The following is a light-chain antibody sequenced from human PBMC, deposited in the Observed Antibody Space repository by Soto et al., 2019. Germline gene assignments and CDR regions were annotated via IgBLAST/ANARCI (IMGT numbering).Light chain of an antibody. V-gene: IGKV1-27*01. CDR3: KKYNSAPWT. J-gene: IGKJ1*01. CDR1: QAISTY. Sequence: DIQMTQSPSSLSASVGDRVTITCRASQAISTYLAWYQQKPGEVPNILIYAASTLKSGVPSRFSGSGSGTDFTLTINSVQPEDLATYYCKKYNSAPWTCGQGNTVEIK. CDR2: AAS.